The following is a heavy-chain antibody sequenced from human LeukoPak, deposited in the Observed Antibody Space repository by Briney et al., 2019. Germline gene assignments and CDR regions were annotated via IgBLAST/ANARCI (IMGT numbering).Heavy chain of an antibody. CDR3: ASIAVAGRKPFDY. CDR1: DGSFSGYY. J-gene: IGHJ4*02. Sequence: PSETLSLTCAVYDGSFSGYYWSWIRQPPGKGLEWIGEINHSGSTNYNPSLKSRVTISVDTSKNQFPLKLSSVTAADTAVYYCASIAVAGRKPFDYWGQGTLVTVSS. V-gene: IGHV4-34*01. CDR2: INHSGST. D-gene: IGHD6-19*01.